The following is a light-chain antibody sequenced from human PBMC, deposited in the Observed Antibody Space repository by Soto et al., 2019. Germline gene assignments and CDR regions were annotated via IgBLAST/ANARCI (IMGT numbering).Light chain of an antibody. J-gene: IGLJ1*01. Sequence: QSALTQPASVSGSPGQSITISCTGTSSDVGGYNYVSWYQQYPGKAPKLMIYDVSNRPSGISNRFSGSKSGNTASLTISGLQAEDEADYYCSSYTSSGTLYVFGTGTKLTVL. CDR3: SSYTSSGTLYV. CDR2: DVS. V-gene: IGLV2-14*01. CDR1: SSDVGGYNY.